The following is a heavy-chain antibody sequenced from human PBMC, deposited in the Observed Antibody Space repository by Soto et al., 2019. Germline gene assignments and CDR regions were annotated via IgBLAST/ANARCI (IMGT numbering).Heavy chain of an antibody. CDR2: IGEDGGIS. D-gene: IGHD3-9*01. Sequence: EVQLVESGGGLVQPGGSLRLSCAGSGFNFKDYWMTWVRQAPGKGLEWLANIGEDGGISNYVDSVKGRFTISRDNVKNSLDLPINSLRAEDTAVYYCARDRNYHLSGYYDAFDVWGQGTVVTVSS. CDR3: ARDRNYHLSGYYDAFDV. CDR1: GFNFKDYW. V-gene: IGHV3-7*01. J-gene: IGHJ3*01.